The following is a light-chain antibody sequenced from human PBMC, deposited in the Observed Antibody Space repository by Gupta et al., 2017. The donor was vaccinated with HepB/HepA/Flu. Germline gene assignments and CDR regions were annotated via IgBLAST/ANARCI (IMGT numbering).Light chain of an antibody. J-gene: IGKJ3*01. CDR1: QDIGSY. Sequence: GDIVIIFCRASQDIGSYFNWYQQKPGKAPKLLIYGASTLDTEVPSRFSGSGSGTDFTLTISRLQPEDFATYFCQQGYSYPWFTFGHGTTV. V-gene: IGKV1-39*01. CDR2: GAS. CDR3: QQGYSYPWFT.